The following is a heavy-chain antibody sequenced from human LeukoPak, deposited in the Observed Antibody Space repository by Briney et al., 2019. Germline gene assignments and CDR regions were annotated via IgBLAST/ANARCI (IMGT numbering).Heavy chain of an antibody. CDR2: ISAYNGNT. J-gene: IGHJ6*03. Sequence: ASVKVSCKASGYTFTSYGISWVRQAPGQGLEWMGWISAYNGNTNYAQKLQGRVTMTTDTSTSTAYMELRSPRSDDTAVYYCARVSDDSSSWRGAINYYYYYYMDVWGKGTTVTVSS. CDR1: GYTFTSYG. D-gene: IGHD6-13*01. V-gene: IGHV1-18*01. CDR3: ARVSDDSSSWRGAINYYYYYYMDV.